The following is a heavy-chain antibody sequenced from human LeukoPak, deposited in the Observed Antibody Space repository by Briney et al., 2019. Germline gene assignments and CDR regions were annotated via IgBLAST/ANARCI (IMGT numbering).Heavy chain of an antibody. CDR1: GGSISSYY. Sequence: SETLSLTCTVSGGSISSYYWSWIRQSPGKGLEWVGYIYYGGSTDYNPSLKSRVTISKDTSKTQFSLRLSSVTAADTAVYYCAKVGYCSGGNCYYFDYWGQGTLVTVSS. J-gene: IGHJ4*02. V-gene: IGHV4-59*01. D-gene: IGHD2-15*01. CDR3: AKVGYCSGGNCYYFDY. CDR2: IYYGGST.